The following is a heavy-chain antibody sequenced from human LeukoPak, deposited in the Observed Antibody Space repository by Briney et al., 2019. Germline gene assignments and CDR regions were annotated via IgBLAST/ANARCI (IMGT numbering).Heavy chain of an antibody. CDR1: GFTFSSYS. J-gene: IGHJ6*02. D-gene: IGHD4-11*01. V-gene: IGHV3-21*01. CDR2: ISSSSSYI. CDR3: ARHEYSAGMNYGMDV. Sequence: GGSLRLSCAASGFTFSSYSMNWVRQAPGKGLEWVSSISSSSSYIYYADSVKGRFTISRDNAKNSLYLQMNSLRAEDTAVYYCARHEYSAGMNYGMDVWGQGATVTVSS.